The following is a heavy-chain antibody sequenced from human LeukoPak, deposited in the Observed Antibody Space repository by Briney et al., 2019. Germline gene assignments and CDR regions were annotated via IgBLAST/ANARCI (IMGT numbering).Heavy chain of an antibody. J-gene: IGHJ4*02. D-gene: IGHD2-2*02. CDR3: AKDRYCSSTSCYIFFDY. CDR2: ISGGGGTT. V-gene: IGHV3-23*01. Sequence: PGGSLRLSFAASGFTFSSYAMSWVRQAPGKGRDWAPLISGGGGTTYYADSVKGRFTISRDNSKNTLYLQMNSLRAEDTAVYYCAKDRYCSSTSCYIFFDYWGQGTLVTVSS. CDR1: GFTFSSYA.